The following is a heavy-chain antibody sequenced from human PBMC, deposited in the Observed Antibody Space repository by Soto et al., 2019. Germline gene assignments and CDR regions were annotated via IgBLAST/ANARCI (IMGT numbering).Heavy chain of an antibody. CDR3: ARTYSNSWTSLDY. CDR1: GFSLSTSGMG. V-gene: IGHV2-5*01. D-gene: IGHD6-13*01. CDR2: IYWNDEK. J-gene: IGHJ4*02. Sequence: QITLKESGPTLVKPTQTLTLTCTFSGFSLSTSGMGVGWIRQPPGKALEWLALIYWNDEKRYSPSLKTTLTITKDTSNKQVVLTMTNMAPVDTATYYCARTYSNSWTSLDYWGQGTLVAVSS.